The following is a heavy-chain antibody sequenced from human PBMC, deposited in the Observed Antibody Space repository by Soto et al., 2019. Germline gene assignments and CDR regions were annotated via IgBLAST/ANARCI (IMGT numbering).Heavy chain of an antibody. CDR2: FDPEDGET. J-gene: IGHJ4*02. V-gene: IGHV1-24*01. CDR3: ARDQNWSLDN. D-gene: IGHD1-1*01. CDR1: GYTLTELS. Sequence: ASVKVSCMVSGYTLTELSMHLVRQAPGKALEWLGGFDPEDGETIYAQKFQGRVTMTEETSTDTAYMELSSLRVYDTAVYYCARDQNWSLDNWGQGTLVTVSS.